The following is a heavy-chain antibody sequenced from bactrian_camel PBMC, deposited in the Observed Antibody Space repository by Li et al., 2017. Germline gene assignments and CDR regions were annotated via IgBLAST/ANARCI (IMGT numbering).Heavy chain of an antibody. CDR2: MDDNGST. CDR1: GFSSSDYC. J-gene: IGHJ6*01. CDR3: AKAFRYGGSWPDFGY. D-gene: IGHD6*01. V-gene: IGHV3S1*01. Sequence: HVQLVESGGGSVQAGGSLRLSCAASGFSSSDYCMAWFRQASGKEREAVATMDDNGSTNSADSVKGRFTISRDNTKNMLYLQMNSLKSEDTALYYCAKAFRYGGSWPDFGYWGQGTQVTVS.